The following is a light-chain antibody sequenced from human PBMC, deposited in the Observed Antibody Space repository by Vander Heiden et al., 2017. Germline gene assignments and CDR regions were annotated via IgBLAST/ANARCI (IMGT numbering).Light chain of an antibody. CDR1: SDINVGTYS. J-gene: IGLJ3*02. V-gene: IGLV5-45*01. Sequence: SDINVGTYSIHWYQQKPGRPPQYLLRYHSDSDKQQGSGVPSRFSASNDASANAVILLISGLQSEEEADYFCLIGHNRAWVFGGGTKLTVL. CDR3: LIGHNRAWV. CDR2: YHSDSDK.